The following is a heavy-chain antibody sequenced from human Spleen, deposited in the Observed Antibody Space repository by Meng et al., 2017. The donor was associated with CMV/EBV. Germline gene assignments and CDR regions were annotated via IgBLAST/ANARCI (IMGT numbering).Heavy chain of an antibody. D-gene: IGHD4-23*01. Sequence: SETLSLTCTVSGGSISSSSYYWGWIRQPPGKGLEWIGSIYYSGSTYYNPSLKSRVTISVDTSKNQFSLKLSSVTPADTAVYYCVRVPGGDAFDIWSQGTMVTVSS. J-gene: IGHJ3*02. CDR3: VRVPGGDAFDI. CDR2: IYYSGST. V-gene: IGHV4-39*07. CDR1: GGSISSSSYY.